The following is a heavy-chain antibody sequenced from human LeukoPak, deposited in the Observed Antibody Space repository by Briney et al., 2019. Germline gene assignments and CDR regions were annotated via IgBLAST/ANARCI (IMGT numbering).Heavy chain of an antibody. CDR3: ARDCYRDFDY. CDR2: ISSSSSTI. D-gene: IGHD2-15*01. J-gene: IGHJ4*02. V-gene: IGHV3-48*01. Sequence: GGSLRLSCAASGFTLSDYSMNWVRQAPGKGMEWVSYISSSSSTIYYAGSLKGRFTISRDNAKNSLYLQMNSLTAEDTAVYYCARDCYRDFDYWGQGTLVTVSS. CDR1: GFTLSDYS.